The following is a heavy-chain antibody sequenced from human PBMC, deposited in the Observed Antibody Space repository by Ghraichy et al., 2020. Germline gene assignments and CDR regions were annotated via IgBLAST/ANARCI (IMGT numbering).Heavy chain of an antibody. J-gene: IGHJ4*02. CDR2: ISSGSGTTI. CDR3: ARDRAWAFDF. D-gene: IGHD7-27*01. Sequence: LSLTCAASGFTFSSYDMTWVRQAPGKGLEWVSYISSGSGTTIFYADSVRGRFTISRDNAKNSLDLQMNSLRADDTAIYYCARDRAWAFDFWGQGTLVNVSS. CDR1: GFTFSSYD. V-gene: IGHV3-48*01.